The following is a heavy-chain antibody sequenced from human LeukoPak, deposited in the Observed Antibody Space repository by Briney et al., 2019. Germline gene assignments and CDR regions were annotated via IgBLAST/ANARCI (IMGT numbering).Heavy chain of an antibody. V-gene: IGHV4-39*01. J-gene: IGHJ4*02. CDR1: GGSISSSSYY. D-gene: IGHD3-22*01. Sequence: SETLSLTCTVSGGSISSSSYYWGWIRQPPGKGLEWIGSIYYSGSTYYNPSLKSRVTISVDTSTNPFSLKLNSVTAADTAVYYCARYDSSGSFNDYWGQGTLVTVSS. CDR3: ARYDSSGSFNDY. CDR2: IYYSGST.